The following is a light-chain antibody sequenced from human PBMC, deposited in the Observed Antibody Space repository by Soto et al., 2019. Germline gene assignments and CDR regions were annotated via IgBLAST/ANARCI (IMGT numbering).Light chain of an antibody. CDR2: GAS. CDR1: QSLSGSY. CDR3: QQYGSSTAWP. J-gene: IGKJ1*01. V-gene: IGKV3-20*01. Sequence: EIVLTQSPGTLSLSAGERATLSCRSSQSLSGSYLAWYQQKPGQAPRLLVYGASSRATGIPDRFSGSGSGTDFTLTISRLEPEDFAVYYCQQYGSSTAWPFGQGTRLDIK.